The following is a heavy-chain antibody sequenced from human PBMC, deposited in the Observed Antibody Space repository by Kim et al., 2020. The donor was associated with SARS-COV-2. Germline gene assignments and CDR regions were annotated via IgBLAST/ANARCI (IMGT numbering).Heavy chain of an antibody. CDR1: GFTFSSYG. CDR2: IWYDGSNK. D-gene: IGHD3-10*01. V-gene: IGHV3-33*01. J-gene: IGHJ2*01. CDR3: ARSGLREDWYFDL. Sequence: GGSLRLSCAASGFTFSSYGMHWVRQAPGKGLEWVAVIWYDGSNKYYADSVKGRFTISRDNSKNTLYLQMNSLRAEDTAVYYCARSGLREDWYFDLWGRGTLVTVSS.